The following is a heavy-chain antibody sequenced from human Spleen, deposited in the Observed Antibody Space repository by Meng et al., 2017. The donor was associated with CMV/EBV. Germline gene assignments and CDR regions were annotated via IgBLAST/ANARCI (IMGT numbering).Heavy chain of an antibody. J-gene: IGHJ6*02. D-gene: IGHD2-21*01. CDR3: AKSLEHIVPKGVDV. Sequence: GGSLRLSCAASGFTVSSNYMSWVRQAPGKGLEWVSVIYSDGRTYYADSVKGRFTISRDNSKNTLYLQMNSLRAEDTAVYYCAKSLEHIVPKGVDVWGQGTTVTVSS. V-gene: IGHV3-53*01. CDR1: GFTVSSNY. CDR2: IYSDGRT.